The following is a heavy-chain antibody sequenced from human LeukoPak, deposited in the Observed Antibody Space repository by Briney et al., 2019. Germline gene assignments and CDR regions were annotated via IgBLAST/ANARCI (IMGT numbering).Heavy chain of an antibody. V-gene: IGHV4-31*03. Sequence: PSETLSLTCTVSGGSISSGGYYWRWIRQHPGKGLEWIGYIYYSGSTYYNPSLKSRVTISVDTSKNQFSLKLSSVTAADTAVYYCAREYNSGWYGGWGQGTLVTVSS. J-gene: IGHJ4*02. D-gene: IGHD6-19*01. CDR2: IYYSGST. CDR1: GGSISSGGYY. CDR3: AREYNSGWYGG.